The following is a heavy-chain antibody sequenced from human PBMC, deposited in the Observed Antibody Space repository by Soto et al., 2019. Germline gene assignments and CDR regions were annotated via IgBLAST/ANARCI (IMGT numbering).Heavy chain of an antibody. J-gene: IGHJ4*02. CDR2: IYYSGST. D-gene: IGHD6-19*01. CDR3: ARRYSSGFDY. CDR1: GGSISSYY. Sequence: SETLSLTCAVSGGSISSYYWSWIRQPPGKGLELIGYIYYSGSTNYNPSLKSRVTISVDTSKYQFSLKLSFVTAADTAVYYCARRYSSGFDYWGQGTLVTVSS. V-gene: IGHV4-59*01.